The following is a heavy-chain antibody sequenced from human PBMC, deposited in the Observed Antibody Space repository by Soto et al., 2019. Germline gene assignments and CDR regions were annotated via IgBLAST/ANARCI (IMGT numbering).Heavy chain of an antibody. D-gene: IGHD3-10*01. CDR3: ARHNPVMVRGYYGMDV. CDR1: GYSFTSYW. CDR2: IDPSDSYT. Sequence: GESLKISCKGSGYSFTSYWISWVRQMPGKGLEWMGRIDPSDSYTNYSPSFQGHVTISADKSISTAYLQWSSLKASDTAMYYCARHNPVMVRGYYGMDVWGQGTTVTVPS. J-gene: IGHJ6*02. V-gene: IGHV5-10-1*01.